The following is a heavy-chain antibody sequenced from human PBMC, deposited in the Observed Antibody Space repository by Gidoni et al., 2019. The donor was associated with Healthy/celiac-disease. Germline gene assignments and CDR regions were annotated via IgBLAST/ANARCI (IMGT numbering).Heavy chain of an antibody. CDR2: INHSGST. Sequence: QVQLQQWGAGLLKPSETLSPTCAVYGGSFSGSSLSWIRQPPGKGLEWIWEINHSGSTNYNPSLKSRVTISVDTSKNQFSLKLSSVTAADTAVYYCARGVRTMVRGVMSSSGWFDPWGQGTLVTVSS. CDR1: GGSFSGSS. D-gene: IGHD3-10*01. V-gene: IGHV4-34*01. CDR3: ARGVRTMVRGVMSSSGWFDP. J-gene: IGHJ5*02.